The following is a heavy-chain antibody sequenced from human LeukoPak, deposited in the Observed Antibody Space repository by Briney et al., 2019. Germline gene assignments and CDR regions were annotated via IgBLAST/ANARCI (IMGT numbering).Heavy chain of an antibody. CDR3: ARDMAYYGSGSYP. V-gene: IGHV3-30*02. J-gene: IGHJ4*02. D-gene: IGHD3-10*01. Sequence: GGSLRLSCAASGFTFSSYGMHWVRQAPGKGLEWVAFIRYDGSNKYYADSVKGRFTISRDNSKNTLYLQMNSLRAEDTAVYYCARDMAYYGSGSYPWGQGTLVTVSS. CDR2: IRYDGSNK. CDR1: GFTFSSYG.